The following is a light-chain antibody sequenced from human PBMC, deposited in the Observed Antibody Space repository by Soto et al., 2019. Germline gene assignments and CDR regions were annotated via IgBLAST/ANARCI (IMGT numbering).Light chain of an antibody. V-gene: IGKV3-15*01. Sequence: EIVMTQSPATLSVSPWERAALSCRASQSVSSNLAWYQQKPGQAPRLLIYGASTRATGIPARFSGSGSGTEFTLTISSLQSEDFAVYYCQQYNNWPPVTFGQGTKVEIK. CDR2: GAS. J-gene: IGKJ1*01. CDR3: QQYNNWPPVT. CDR1: QSVSSN.